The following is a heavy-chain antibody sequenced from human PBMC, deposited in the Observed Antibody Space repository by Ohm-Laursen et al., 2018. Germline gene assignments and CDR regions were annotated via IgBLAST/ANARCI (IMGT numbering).Heavy chain of an antibody. Sequence: GSLRLSCTASGFTFSSYWMSWVRQAPGKGLEWVANIEQDGSEKNYVESVKGRFTISRDNAKNSLFLQLNALRAEDTAVYYCAAGSGWLIDYWGQGTLVTVSS. J-gene: IGHJ4*02. CDR2: IEQDGSEK. V-gene: IGHV3-7*01. CDR3: AAGSGWLIDY. D-gene: IGHD6-19*01. CDR1: GFTFSSYW.